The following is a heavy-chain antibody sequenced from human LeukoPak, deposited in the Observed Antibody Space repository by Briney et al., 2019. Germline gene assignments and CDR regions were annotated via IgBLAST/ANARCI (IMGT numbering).Heavy chain of an antibody. J-gene: IGHJ4*02. D-gene: IGHD3-9*01. CDR2: IYYSGST. V-gene: IGHV4-39*01. CDR1: GGSISSSSYY. CDR3: ARHHGYYDILTGYYRKLYFDY. Sequence: PSETLSLTCTVSGGSISSSSYYWGWIRQPPGTGLEWIGSIYYSGSTYYNPSLKSRVTIFVDTSKNQFSLKLSSVTAADTAVYYCARHHGYYDILTGYYRKLYFDYWGQGTLVTVSS.